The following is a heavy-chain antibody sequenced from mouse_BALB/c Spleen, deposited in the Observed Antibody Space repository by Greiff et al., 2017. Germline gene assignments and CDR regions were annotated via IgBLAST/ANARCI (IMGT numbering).Heavy chain of an antibody. CDR2: IDPENGDT. J-gene: IGHJ4*01. CDR1: GFNIKDYY. D-gene: IGHD2-14*01. Sequence: EVQLQQSGAELVRSGASVKLSCTASGFNIKDYYMHWVKQRPEQGLEWIGWIDPENGDTEYAPKFQGKATMTADTSSNTAYLQLSSLTSEDTAVYYCNAWYGYAMDDWGQGTSVTVSS. V-gene: IGHV14-4*02. CDR3: NAWYGYAMDD.